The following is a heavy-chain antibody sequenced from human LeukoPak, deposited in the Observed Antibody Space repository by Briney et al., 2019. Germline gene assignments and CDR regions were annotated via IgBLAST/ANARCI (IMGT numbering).Heavy chain of an antibody. D-gene: IGHD6-6*01. CDR1: GFTFSSYA. CDR2: ISASGGST. CDR3: ARDEAVPYGMDV. Sequence: PGGSLRLSCAVSGFTFSSYAMSWVRQAPGKGLQWVSVISASGGSTYYADSVKGRFTISRDNSKNTMYLQMNSLRAEDTAVYFCARDEAVPYGMDVWGQGTTVTVSS. J-gene: IGHJ6*02. V-gene: IGHV3-23*01.